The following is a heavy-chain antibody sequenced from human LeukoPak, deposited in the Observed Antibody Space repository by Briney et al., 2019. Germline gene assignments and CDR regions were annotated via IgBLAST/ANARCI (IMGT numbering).Heavy chain of an antibody. Sequence: PGGSLRLSCAASGSTFSNSAMSWVRQTPGKGLECVSAISGSGGSTYYADSVKGRFTISRDNSKNTLYLQMNSLRAEDTALYYCAKHQYSSGWFLNYWGQGTLVTVSS. V-gene: IGHV3-23*01. CDR2: ISGSGGST. J-gene: IGHJ4*02. CDR1: GSTFSNSA. CDR3: AKHQYSSGWFLNY. D-gene: IGHD6-19*01.